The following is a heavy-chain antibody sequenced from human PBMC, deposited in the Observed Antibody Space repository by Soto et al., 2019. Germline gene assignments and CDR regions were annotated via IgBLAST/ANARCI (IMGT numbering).Heavy chain of an antibody. Sequence: GGSLRLSCVASGFAFSTHAMSWVRQAPGKGLEWVSTFSGSGGNIYYAESVKGRLTISRDDSKNTLYLQMNSLRVEDTAVYYCAKDPPWTVGPLSMDVWGQGTTVTVSS. V-gene: IGHV3-23*01. D-gene: IGHD1-26*01. CDR2: FSGSGGNI. CDR1: GFAFSTHA. CDR3: AKDPPWTVGPLSMDV. J-gene: IGHJ6*02.